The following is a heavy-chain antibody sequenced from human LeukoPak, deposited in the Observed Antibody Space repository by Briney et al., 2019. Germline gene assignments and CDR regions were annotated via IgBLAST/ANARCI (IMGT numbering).Heavy chain of an antibody. CDR3: ARVRYCSGGSCPLPDY. V-gene: IGHV1-3*01. CDR2: INAGNGNT. Sequence: ASVKVSCKASGYTFTSYAMHWVRQAPGQRLEWMGWINAGNGNTKYSQKFQGRVTITRDTSASTAYMELSSLRSKDTVVYYCARVRYCSGGSCPLPDYWGQGTLVTVSS. CDR1: GYTFTSYA. D-gene: IGHD2-15*01. J-gene: IGHJ4*02.